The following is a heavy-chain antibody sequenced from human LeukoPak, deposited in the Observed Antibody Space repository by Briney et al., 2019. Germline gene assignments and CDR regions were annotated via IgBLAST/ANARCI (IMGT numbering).Heavy chain of an antibody. D-gene: IGHD3-3*01. CDR1: RYSISSGFY. J-gene: IGHJ6*03. Sequence: SETLSLTCSVSRYSISSGFYWGWIRQPPGKGLEWIGSIYSSGTTSYNPSLKSRVTISVDTSKNQVSLKLSSVTAADTAVYYCARDSTFGANYYYYYMDVWGKGTTVTVSS. CDR2: IYSSGTT. CDR3: ARDSTFGANYYYYYMDV. V-gene: IGHV4-38-2*02.